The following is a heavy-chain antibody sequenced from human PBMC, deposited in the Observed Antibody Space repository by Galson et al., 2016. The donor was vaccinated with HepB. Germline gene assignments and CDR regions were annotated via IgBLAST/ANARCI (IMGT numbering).Heavy chain of an antibody. CDR3: AKDPEYSAPPNC. D-gene: IGHD5-12*01. V-gene: IGHV3-33*06. Sequence: SLRLSCAASGFTFSSYGMHWVRQAPGKGLEWVAVMWYDGSNKYYADSVKGRFTISRDNSKNTLYLQMNSLRAADTAVFYCAKDPEYSAPPNCWGQGTLVIVSS. CDR2: MWYDGSNK. CDR1: GFTFSSYG. J-gene: IGHJ4*02.